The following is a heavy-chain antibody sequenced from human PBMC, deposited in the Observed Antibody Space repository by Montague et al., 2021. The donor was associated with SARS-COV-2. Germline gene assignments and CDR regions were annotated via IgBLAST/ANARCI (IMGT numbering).Heavy chain of an antibody. D-gene: IGHD3-10*01. CDR2: IYYSGST. Sequence: SETLSLTCTVSGGSISSSSYYWGWIRQPPEKGLEWIGSIYYSGSTYYNPSLKSRVTISVDTSKNQFSLKLSSVTAADTAVYYCARRSGSGSYLDYWGQGTLVTVSS. CDR1: GGSISSSSYY. J-gene: IGHJ4*02. V-gene: IGHV4-39*01. CDR3: ARRSGSGSYLDY.